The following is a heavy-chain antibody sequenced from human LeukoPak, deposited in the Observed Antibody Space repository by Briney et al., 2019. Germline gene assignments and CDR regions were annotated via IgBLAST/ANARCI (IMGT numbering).Heavy chain of an antibody. J-gene: IGHJ4*02. CDR2: IKQDGSEK. Sequence: GGSLRLSCAASGFTFSSYWMSWVRQAPGKGLEWAANIKQDGSEKYYVDSVKGRFTISRDNAKNSLYLQMNSLRAEDTAVYYCARVPLYSSGWYYFDYWGQGTLVTVSS. V-gene: IGHV3-7*01. CDR3: ARVPLYSSGWYYFDY. CDR1: GFTFSSYW. D-gene: IGHD6-19*01.